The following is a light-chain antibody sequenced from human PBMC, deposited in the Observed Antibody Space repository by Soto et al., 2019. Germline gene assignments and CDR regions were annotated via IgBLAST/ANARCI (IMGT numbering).Light chain of an antibody. V-gene: IGLV2-8*01. CDR3: SSYAGSNNVV. CDR2: EVS. Sequence: QSVLTQPPSASGSPGQSVTISCTGTSSDVGGYNYVPWYQQHPGKAPKLMIYEVSKRPSGVPDRFSGSKSGNTASLTVSGLQAEDEADYYCSSYAGSNNVVFGGGTKLTVL. J-gene: IGLJ2*01. CDR1: SSDVGGYNY.